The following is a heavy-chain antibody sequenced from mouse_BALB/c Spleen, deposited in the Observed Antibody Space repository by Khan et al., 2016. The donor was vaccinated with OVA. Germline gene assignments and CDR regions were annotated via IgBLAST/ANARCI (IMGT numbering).Heavy chain of an antibody. CDR2: ILPGSGST. CDR1: GYTFSSYW. V-gene: IGHV1-9*01. Sequence: QVQLQQPGAELMKPGASVKISCKATGYTFSSYWIEWVKQRPGHGLEWIGEILPGSGSTNYNEKFKGKATVTADTSSNTAYMQLNSLTSEDSAVYYCTRPGNYRDYFDYWGQGTTLTVSS. CDR3: TRPGNYRDYFDY. J-gene: IGHJ2*01. D-gene: IGHD2-1*01.